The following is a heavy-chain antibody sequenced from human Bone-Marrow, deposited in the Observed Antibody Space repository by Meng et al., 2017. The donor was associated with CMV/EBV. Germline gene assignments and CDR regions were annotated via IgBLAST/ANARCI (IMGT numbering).Heavy chain of an antibody. J-gene: IGHJ3*02. V-gene: IGHV3-74*01. CDR1: GFTFSSYW. Sequence: GGSLRLSCAASGFTFSSYWMHWVRQAPGKGLVWVSRINSDGSSTSYADSVKGRFTISRDNAKNSLYLQMNSLRAEDMALYYCAKDRGRGSTSSGYAFDIWGQGTMVTVSS. CDR3: AKDRGRGSTSSGYAFDI. D-gene: IGHD2-2*01. CDR2: INSDGSST.